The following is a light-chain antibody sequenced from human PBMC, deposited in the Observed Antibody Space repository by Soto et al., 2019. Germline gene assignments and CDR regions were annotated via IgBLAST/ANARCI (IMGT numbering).Light chain of an antibody. J-gene: IGKJ2*01. CDR3: QQSNNWPYT. V-gene: IGKV3-15*01. CDR2: GAS. CDR1: QSVSDN. Sequence: EIVMTQSPATLSVSLGDRVTLSCRASQSVSDNLAWYQQKPGQAPRLLIYGASTRATTTPARFSGSGSGTAFTLTIRSLQSEDFAVYFCQQSNNWPYTFGQGTKLDIK.